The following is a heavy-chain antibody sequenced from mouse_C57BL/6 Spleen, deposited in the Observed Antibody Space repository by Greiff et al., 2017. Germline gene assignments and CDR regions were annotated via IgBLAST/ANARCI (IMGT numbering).Heavy chain of an antibody. D-gene: IGHD1-1*01. CDR2: ILPGSGSP. J-gene: IGHJ4*01. V-gene: IGHV1-9*01. CDR1: GYTFTGYW. Sequence: VQLQQSGAELMKPGASVKLSCKATGYTFTGYWIEWVKQRPGHGLEWIGEILPGSGSPNYNETFKGKATFTADTSSNTAYMQLSSLTTEDSAIYYCARDYGSSYEDAMDYWGQGTSVTVSS. CDR3: ARDYGSSYEDAMDY.